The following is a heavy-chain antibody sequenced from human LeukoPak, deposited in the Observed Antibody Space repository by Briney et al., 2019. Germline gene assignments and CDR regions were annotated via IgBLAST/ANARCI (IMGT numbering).Heavy chain of an antibody. CDR1: GYTFTGYY. CDR3: AREPSFSGIGAAGH. Sequence: GASVKVSCKASGYTFTGYYMHWVRQAPGQGLEWMGWINPNSGGTNYAQKFQGRVTMTRDTSISTAYMVLSRLRSDDTAVYFCAREPSFSGIGAAGHWGQGTLVTVSS. D-gene: IGHD6-13*01. J-gene: IGHJ4*02. V-gene: IGHV1-2*02. CDR2: INPNSGGT.